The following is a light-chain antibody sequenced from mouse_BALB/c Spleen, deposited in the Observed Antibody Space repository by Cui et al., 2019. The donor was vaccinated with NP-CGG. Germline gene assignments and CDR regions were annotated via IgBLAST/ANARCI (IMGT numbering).Light chain of an antibody. Sequence: AVVTQDSAPTTSPGETVTLTCRSNTGAVTTSNYANWVQEKPDHLFTGLIGGTNNRPPGVPARFSGSLIGDKAALTITGAQTEDEAIYFCALWYSNHWVFGGGTKLTVL. V-gene: IGLV1*01. J-gene: IGLJ1*01. CDR2: GTN. CDR1: TGAVTTSNY. CDR3: ALWYSNHWV.